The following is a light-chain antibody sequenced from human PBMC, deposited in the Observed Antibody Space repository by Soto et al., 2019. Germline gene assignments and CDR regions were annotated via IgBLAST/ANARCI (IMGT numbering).Light chain of an antibody. CDR3: QQYGSSPLYT. J-gene: IGKJ2*01. CDR1: QSVSSNY. CDR2: GAT. V-gene: IGKV3-20*01. Sequence: EIVLTQSPGTLSLSPGERATLSCRASQSVSSNYLAWYQQKPGQAPRLLLHGATIRATGVPDRFSGSGSGTDFTLIISRLEPEDFALYYCQQYGSSPLYTFGQGTKLEIK.